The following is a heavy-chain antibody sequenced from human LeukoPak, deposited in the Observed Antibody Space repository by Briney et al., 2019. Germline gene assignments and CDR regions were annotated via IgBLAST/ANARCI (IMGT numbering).Heavy chain of an antibody. CDR1: GFTFSSYW. Sequence: GGSLRLSCAASGFTFSSYWMSWVRQAPGKGLEWVANIKQDGSEKYYVDSVKGRFTISRDNAKNSLYLQMNSLRAEDTAVYYCARDRLAGKNNWFDPWGQGTLVTVSS. V-gene: IGHV3-7*01. CDR3: ARDRLAGKNNWFDP. J-gene: IGHJ5*02. D-gene: IGHD6-13*01. CDR2: IKQDGSEK.